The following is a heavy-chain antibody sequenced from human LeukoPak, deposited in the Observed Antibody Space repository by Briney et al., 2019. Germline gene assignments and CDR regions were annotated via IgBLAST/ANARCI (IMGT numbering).Heavy chain of an antibody. CDR1: GFTFSSYA. Sequence: PGGSLRLSCAASGFTFSSYAMSWVRQAPGKGLEWVSAISGSDGSTYYADSVKGRFTISRDNSKNTLYLQMNSLRDEDTAVYYCARDLVSGRYFTSFGHWGQGTRVTVSS. V-gene: IGHV3-23*01. J-gene: IGHJ4*02. CDR3: ARDLVSGRYFTSFGH. CDR2: ISGSDGST. D-gene: IGHD1-26*01.